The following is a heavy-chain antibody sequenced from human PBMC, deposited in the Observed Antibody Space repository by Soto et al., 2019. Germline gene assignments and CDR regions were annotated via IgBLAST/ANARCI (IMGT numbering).Heavy chain of an antibody. CDR3: AKGRLPDY. J-gene: IGHJ4*02. Sequence: GGSLRLSCAASGFTLSTYAMSWVRQAPGMGLEWVSSIRASGGGTYYADSVKGRFTISRDNSKNTLYLQMNSLRAEDTAVYFCAKGRLPDYWGQGTLVTVSS. CDR2: IRASGGGT. CDR1: GFTLSTYA. V-gene: IGHV3-23*01.